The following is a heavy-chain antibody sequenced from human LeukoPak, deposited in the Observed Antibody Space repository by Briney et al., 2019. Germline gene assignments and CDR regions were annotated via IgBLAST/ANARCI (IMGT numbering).Heavy chain of an antibody. V-gene: IGHV1-24*01. D-gene: IGHD3-22*01. J-gene: IGHJ4*02. CDR1: GYTLTELS. CDR2: FDPEDGET. Sequence: ASVKVSCKVSGYTLTELSMHWVRQAPGKGLEWMGGFDPEDGETIYAQKFQGRVTMTRDTSISTAYMELSSLRSDDTAIYYCARGKEDYDSSDFPLLGYWGQGTLVTVSS. CDR3: ARGKEDYDSSDFPLLGY.